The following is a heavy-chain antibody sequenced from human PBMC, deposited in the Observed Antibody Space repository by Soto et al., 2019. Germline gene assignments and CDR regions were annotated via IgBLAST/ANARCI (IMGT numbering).Heavy chain of an antibody. CDR3: ARGDYYDSSGPSHSYHYYGMDV. V-gene: IGHV3-48*02. Sequence: LRLSCAASGFTFSSYSMNWVRQAPGKGLEWVSYISSSSSTIYYADSVKGRFTISRDNAKNSLYLQMNSLRDEDTAVYYCARGDYYDSSGPSHSYHYYGMDVWGQGTTVTVSS. D-gene: IGHD3-22*01. CDR1: GFTFSSYS. CDR2: ISSSSSTI. J-gene: IGHJ6*02.